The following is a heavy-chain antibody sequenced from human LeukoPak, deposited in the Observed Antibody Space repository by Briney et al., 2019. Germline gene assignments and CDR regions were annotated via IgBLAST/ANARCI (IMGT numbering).Heavy chain of an antibody. J-gene: IGHJ4*02. D-gene: IGHD3-22*01. Sequence: ASVKVSCKASGYTFTGYYMHWVRQAPGQGLEWMGWINPNSGGTNYAQKFQGRVTMTRDTSISTAYMELSRLRSDDTAVYYCAISQNYYDSSCYYFFDYWGQGTLVTVSS. CDR2: INPNSGGT. CDR3: AISQNYYDSSCYYFFDY. CDR1: GYTFTGYY. V-gene: IGHV1-2*02.